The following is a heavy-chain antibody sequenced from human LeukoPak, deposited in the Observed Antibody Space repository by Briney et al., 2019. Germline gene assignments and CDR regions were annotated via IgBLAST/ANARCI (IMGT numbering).Heavy chain of an antibody. Sequence: SETLSLTCTVSGGSISSSSYYWGWIRQPPGKGLEWIGSIYYSGSTNYNPSLKSRVTISVDTSKNQFSLKLSSVTAADTAVYYCARGSVHYYYMDVWGKGTTVTVSS. CDR2: IYYSGST. CDR1: GGSISSSSYY. CDR3: ARGSVHYYYMDV. J-gene: IGHJ6*03. V-gene: IGHV4-39*07. D-gene: IGHD2-15*01.